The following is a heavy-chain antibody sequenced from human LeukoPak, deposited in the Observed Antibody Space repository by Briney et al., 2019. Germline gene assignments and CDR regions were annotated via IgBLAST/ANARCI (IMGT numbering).Heavy chain of an antibody. CDR1: GGSISSYY. V-gene: IGHV4-4*07. CDR2: IYASGST. Sequence: SETLSLTCTVSGGSISSYYWSWVRQPAGKGLEWIGRIYASGSTNYNPSLKSRVTMSVDTSKNQFSLKLSSVTAADTAVYYCARVGGHYSSSWYPYFDYWGQGTLVTVSS. D-gene: IGHD6-13*01. J-gene: IGHJ4*02. CDR3: ARVGGHYSSSWYPYFDY.